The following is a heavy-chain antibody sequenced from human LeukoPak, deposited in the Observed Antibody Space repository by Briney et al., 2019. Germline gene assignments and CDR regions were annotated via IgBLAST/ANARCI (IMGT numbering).Heavy chain of an antibody. D-gene: IGHD6-13*01. CDR3: ARGEAAAQQYNWFDP. J-gene: IGHJ5*02. CDR1: GYTFTGHY. V-gene: IGHV1-2*06. CDR2: INPNSGGT. Sequence: ASVKVSCKASGYTFTGHYMHWVRQAPGQGLEWMGRINPNSGGTNYAQKFQGRVTMTRDTSISTAYMELTRLRSDDTAVYYCARGEAAAQQYNWFDPWGQGTLVTVSS.